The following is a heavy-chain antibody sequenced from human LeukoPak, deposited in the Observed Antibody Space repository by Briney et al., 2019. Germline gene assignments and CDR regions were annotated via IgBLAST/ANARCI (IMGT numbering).Heavy chain of an antibody. V-gene: IGHV3-74*01. Sequence: GRSLRLSCAASGFTFRNNWMHCVRQVPGKGLVCVSRIRIDGGDMNYADSVKGRFTISRDNSKNTLYLQMNTLRAEDTAVYYCANPNYYDSSGYFIGVPAEDYWGQGTLVTVSS. J-gene: IGHJ4*02. CDR2: IRIDGGDM. CDR3: ANPNYYDSSGYFIGVPAEDY. CDR1: GFTFRNNW. D-gene: IGHD3-22*01.